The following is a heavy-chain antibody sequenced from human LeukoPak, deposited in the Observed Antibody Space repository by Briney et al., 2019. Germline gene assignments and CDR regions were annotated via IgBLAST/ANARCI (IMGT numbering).Heavy chain of an antibody. CDR3: ARAPLLWFGEYYFDY. V-gene: IGHV4-59*08. D-gene: IGHD3-10*01. CDR2: IYYSGST. CDR1: GGSISSYY. J-gene: IGHJ4*02. Sequence: SETLSLTCTVSGGSISSYYWSWIRQPPGKGLEWIGYIYYSGSTNYNPSLKSRVTISVDTSKNQFSLKLSSVTAAGTAVYYCARAPLLWFGEYYFDYWGQGTLVTVSS.